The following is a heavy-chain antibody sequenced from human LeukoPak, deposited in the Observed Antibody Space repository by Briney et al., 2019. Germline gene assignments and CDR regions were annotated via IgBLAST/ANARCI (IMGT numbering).Heavy chain of an antibody. CDR3: ARARYCSGGSCYAEY. Sequence: GESLKISCKGSGYSFTTYWIGWVRQMPGKGLEWMGIIYPGDSDTRYSSSFQGQVTISVDKSISTAYLQWSSLKASDTAMYYCARARYCSGGSCYAEYWGQGTLVTVSS. J-gene: IGHJ4*02. V-gene: IGHV5-51*01. CDR1: GYSFTTYW. CDR2: IYPGDSDT. D-gene: IGHD2-15*01.